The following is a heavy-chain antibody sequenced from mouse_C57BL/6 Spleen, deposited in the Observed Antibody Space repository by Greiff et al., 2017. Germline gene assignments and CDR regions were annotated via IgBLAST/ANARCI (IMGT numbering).Heavy chain of an antibody. CDR1: GYTFTDYE. J-gene: IGHJ3*01. V-gene: IGHV1-15*01. D-gene: IGHD1-3*01. CDR3: TRGTTWFAY. CDR2: IDPETGGT. Sequence: QVTLKESGAELVRPGASVTLSCKASGYTFTDYEMHWVKQTPVHGLEWIGAIDPETGGTAYNQKFKGKAILTADKSSSTAYMELRSLTSEDSAVYYCTRGTTWFAYWGQGTLVTVSA.